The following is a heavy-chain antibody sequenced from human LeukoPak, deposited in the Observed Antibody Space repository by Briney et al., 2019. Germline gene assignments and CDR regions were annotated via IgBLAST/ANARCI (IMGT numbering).Heavy chain of an antibody. D-gene: IGHD6-13*01. CDR3: AKGHSRTLKRDYYGMDV. CDR1: GFTFSTYA. Sequence: GALRLSCAASGFTFSTYAMHWVRQAPGKGLEWVAVISFDGSNKYYADSVKGRFTISRDNSKNTLYLQMNSLRAEDTAVYYCAKGHSRTLKRDYYGMDVWGQGTTVTVSS. J-gene: IGHJ6*02. CDR2: ISFDGSNK. V-gene: IGHV3-30*04.